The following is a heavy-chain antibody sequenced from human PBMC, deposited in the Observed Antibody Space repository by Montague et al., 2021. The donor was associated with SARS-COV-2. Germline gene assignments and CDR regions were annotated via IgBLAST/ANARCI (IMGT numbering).Heavy chain of an antibody. CDR2: FSADNGNT. V-gene: IGHV1-18*01. J-gene: IGHJ3*02. Sequence: SVKVSCKASGYPFTRYGVSWLRQAPGQGLEWMGWFSADNGNTNYAQKLQGRVTMTTDTFTSTAYMELRSLRSDDTAVYYCARDQEVTAMGDAFDIWGQGTMVTVSS. CDR1: GYPFTRYG. CDR3: ARDQEVTAMGDAFDI. D-gene: IGHD5-18*01.